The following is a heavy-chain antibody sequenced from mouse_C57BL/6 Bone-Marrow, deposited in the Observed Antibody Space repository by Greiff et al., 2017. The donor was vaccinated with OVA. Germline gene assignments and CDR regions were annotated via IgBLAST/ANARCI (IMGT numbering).Heavy chain of an antibody. J-gene: IGHJ2*01. V-gene: IGHV1-74*01. CDR1: GYTFTSYW. D-gene: IGHD2-5*01. CDR2: IHPSDSDT. Sequence: VKLQQPGAELVKPGASVKVSCKASGYTFTSYWMHWVKQRPGQGLEWIGRIHPSDSDTNYNQKFKGKATLTVDKSSSTAYMQLSSLTSEDSAVYYCAILSKGTFFDYWGQGTTLTVSS. CDR3: AILSKGTFFDY.